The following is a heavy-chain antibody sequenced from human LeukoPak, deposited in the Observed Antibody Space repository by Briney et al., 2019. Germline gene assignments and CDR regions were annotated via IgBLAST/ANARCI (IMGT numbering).Heavy chain of an antibody. V-gene: IGHV1-2*02. Sequence: ASVKVSCRASGYTVTGYYMHWVRQAPGPGLELMGWINPNSGGTNYAQKFQGRVTMTRDTSISTAYMELSRLRSDDTAVYYCARVWGYAANLNYWGQGTLVTVSS. CDR1: GYTVTGYY. CDR2: INPNSGGT. D-gene: IGHD3-16*01. CDR3: ARVWGYAANLNY. J-gene: IGHJ4*02.